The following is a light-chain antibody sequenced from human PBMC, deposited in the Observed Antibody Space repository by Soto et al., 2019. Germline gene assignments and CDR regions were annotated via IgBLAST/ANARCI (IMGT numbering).Light chain of an antibody. CDR2: GVS. Sequence: DVVMTQSALSLPVNLGEPAAISCRSPQSLVHSDGGTDLSWFHQRPGQSPRRLIFGVSKRDLGAPPRFIGSGSGTDFTLALTSVEADDVWVYYCMQGTHGPPYSFGQGTRLEIK. V-gene: IGKV2-30*02. CDR1: QSLVHSDGGTD. J-gene: IGKJ2*03. CDR3: MQGTHGPPYS.